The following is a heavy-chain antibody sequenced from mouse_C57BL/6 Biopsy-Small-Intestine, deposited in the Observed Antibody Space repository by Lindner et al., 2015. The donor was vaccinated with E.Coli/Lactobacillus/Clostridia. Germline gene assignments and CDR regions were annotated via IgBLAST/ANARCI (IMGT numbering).Heavy chain of an antibody. V-gene: IGHV1-82*01. CDR2: IYPGDGDT. Sequence: VQLQESGPELVKPGASVKISCKASGYAFSNSWMNWVKQRPGKGLEWIGRIYPGDGDTNYNGKFKGKATLTADKSSSTAYMQLSSLTSEDSAVYFCASSYYSNWYFDVWGTGTTVTVSS. CDR3: ASSYYSNWYFDV. J-gene: IGHJ1*03. CDR1: GYAFSNSW. D-gene: IGHD2-5*01.